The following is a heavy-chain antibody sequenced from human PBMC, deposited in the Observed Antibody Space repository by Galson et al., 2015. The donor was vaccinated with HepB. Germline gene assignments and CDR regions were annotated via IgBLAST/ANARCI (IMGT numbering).Heavy chain of an antibody. D-gene: IGHD3-22*01. CDR3: ARDPSYDSSGYHLDY. CDR2: ISYDGGNK. Sequence: SLRLSCAASGFTFSSHAMHWVRQAPGKGLEWVAVISYDGGNKYYADSVKSRFTISRDNSKNTLYLQMNSLRAEDTAVYYCARDPSYDSSGYHLDYWGQGTLVTVSS. J-gene: IGHJ4*02. V-gene: IGHV3-30-3*01. CDR1: GFTFSSHA.